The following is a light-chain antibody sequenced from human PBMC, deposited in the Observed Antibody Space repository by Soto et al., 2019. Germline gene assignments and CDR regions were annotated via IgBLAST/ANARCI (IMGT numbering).Light chain of an antibody. CDR2: EVS. CDR1: SSDVGSYNY. Sequence: QSALTQPASVSGSPGQSITISCTGTSSDVGSYNYVSWFQQHPGKAPKLMIYEVSKRPSGVPDRFSGSKSGNTASLTVSGLEDEDEAYYYCNSYAGSNNWVFGGGTKLTVL. J-gene: IGLJ3*02. V-gene: IGLV2-8*01. CDR3: NSYAGSNNWV.